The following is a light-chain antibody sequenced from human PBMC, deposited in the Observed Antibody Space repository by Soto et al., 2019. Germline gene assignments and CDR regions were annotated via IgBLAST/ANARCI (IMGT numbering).Light chain of an antibody. V-gene: IGKV1-39*01. CDR1: QSITTY. Sequence: DIQMTQSPSSLSASVGDRVTITCRASQSITTYLNWYQQTSGEAPKLLIYAAARLQTGVPSRFSGSGSGTDFTLTISSLQPEDVATDYCQHAYGAPPTFGQGTKVEIK. J-gene: IGKJ1*01. CDR2: AAA. CDR3: QHAYGAPPT.